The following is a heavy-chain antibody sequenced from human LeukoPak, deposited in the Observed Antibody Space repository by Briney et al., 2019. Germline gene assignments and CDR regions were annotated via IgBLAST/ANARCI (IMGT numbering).Heavy chain of an antibody. V-gene: IGHV4-31*03. Sequence: SQTLSLTCTVSGGPISSGGYYWSCIRQHPGKGLESIGYIYYSGSTYYNPSLKSRVTISVDTSKNQFSLKLSSVTAADTAVYYCASRGKDYGMDVWGQGTTVTVSS. J-gene: IGHJ6*02. CDR1: GGPISSGGYY. CDR3: ASRGKDYGMDV. D-gene: IGHD3-10*01. CDR2: IYYSGST.